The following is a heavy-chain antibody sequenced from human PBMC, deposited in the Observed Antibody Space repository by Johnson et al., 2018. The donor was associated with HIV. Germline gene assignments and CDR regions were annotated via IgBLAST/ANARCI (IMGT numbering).Heavy chain of an antibody. CDR3: ARAQYNDALGRCAFDI. CDR2: IYSGGST. D-gene: IGHD1-1*01. Sequence: VQLVESGGGLVQPGGSLRLSCAASGFTVSSNYMTWVRQAPGKGLEWVSVIYSGGSTYYADSVKGRFTISRDNSKNTLYLQMNSLRAEDTAVYYCARAQYNDALGRCAFDIWGQGTMVTVSS. V-gene: IGHV3-66*01. J-gene: IGHJ3*02. CDR1: GFTVSSNY.